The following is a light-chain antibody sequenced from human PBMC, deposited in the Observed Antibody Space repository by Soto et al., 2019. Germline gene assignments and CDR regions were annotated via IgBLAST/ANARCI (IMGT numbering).Light chain of an antibody. V-gene: IGKV3-20*01. CDR3: HQYGTSPRA. CDR2: DAS. J-gene: IGKJ1*01. Sequence: EIVLTQSPDTLSLTPGERATLSCGASQSVDSSYVAWYQQKPGQAPRLLISDASNRATGIPARFSGSGSGTDFTLTISRLEPEDFAVYFCHQYGTSPRAFGRGTKVDIK. CDR1: QSVDSSY.